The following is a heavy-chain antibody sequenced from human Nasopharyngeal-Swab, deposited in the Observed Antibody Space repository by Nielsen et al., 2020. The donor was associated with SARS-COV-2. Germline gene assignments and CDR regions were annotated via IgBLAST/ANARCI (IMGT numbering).Heavy chain of an antibody. D-gene: IGHD4-11*01. V-gene: IGHV3-23*01. J-gene: IGHJ4*02. CDR1: GFTFSSYA. CDR3: VKVPSTVTTLPPDY. CDR2: ISGSGGST. Sequence: GESLKISCAASGFTFSSYAMSWVRQAPGKGLEWVSAISGSGGSTYYADSVKGRFTISRDNSKNTLYLQMNSLRAEDTAVYYCVKVPSTVTTLPPDYWGQGTLVTVSS.